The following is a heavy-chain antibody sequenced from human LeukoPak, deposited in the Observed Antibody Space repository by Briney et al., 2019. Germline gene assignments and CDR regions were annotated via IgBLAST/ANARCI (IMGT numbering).Heavy chain of an antibody. D-gene: IGHD5-18*01. CDR2: IIPIFGTA. CDR1: GGTFSSYA. V-gene: IGHV1-69*05. J-gene: IGHJ6*04. CDR3: ARAPKLKRGYSYGLNV. Sequence: SVKVSCKASGGTFSSYAISWVRQAPGQGLEWMGGIIPIFGTANYAQKFQGRVTMTRNTSISTAYMELSSLRAEDTAVYYCARAPKLKRGYSYGLNVWGKGTTVTVSS.